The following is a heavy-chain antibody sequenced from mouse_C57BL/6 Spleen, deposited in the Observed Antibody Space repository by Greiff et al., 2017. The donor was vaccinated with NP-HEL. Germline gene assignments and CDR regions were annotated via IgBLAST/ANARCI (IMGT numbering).Heavy chain of an antibody. J-gene: IGHJ4*01. V-gene: IGHV1-74*01. CDR3: AIGGGYYAMDY. CDR2: IHPSASDT. CDR1: GYTFTSYW. Sequence: QVQLQQPGAELVKPGASVKVSCKASGYTFTSYWMHWVKQRPGQGLEWIGRIHPSASDTNYNQKFKGKATLTVDKASSTAYMQLSSLTSEDSAVYYCAIGGGYYAMDYWGQGTSVTVSS.